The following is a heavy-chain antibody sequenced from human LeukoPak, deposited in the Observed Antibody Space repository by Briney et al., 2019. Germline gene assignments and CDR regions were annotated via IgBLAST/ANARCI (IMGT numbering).Heavy chain of an antibody. CDR1: GGSISSCY. V-gene: IGHV4-59*08. D-gene: IGHD2/OR15-2a*01. J-gene: IGHJ4*02. CDR2: ISDIGSI. Sequence: SETLCLTCTVSGGSISSCYWSWIRQPPGKVLEWIAYISDIGSINYNPSLKSRVTISLETSKNQFSLKLSSVTAADTAVYYCAGHHPRNTVDFWGQGTLVTVSS. CDR3: AGHHPRNTVDF.